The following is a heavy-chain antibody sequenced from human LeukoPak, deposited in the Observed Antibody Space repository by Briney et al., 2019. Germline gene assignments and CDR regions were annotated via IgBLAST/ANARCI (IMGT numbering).Heavy chain of an antibody. D-gene: IGHD3-9*01. Sequence: PSETLSLTCTVSGGSISSYYWSWIRQPPGEGLEWIGYIYYSGSTNYNPSLKSRVTISVDTSKNQFSLKLSSVTAADTAVYYCARDGYYDILTGYPGAFDIWGQGTMVTVSS. CDR3: ARDGYYDILTGYPGAFDI. CDR2: IYYSGST. J-gene: IGHJ3*02. CDR1: GGSISSYY. V-gene: IGHV4-59*01.